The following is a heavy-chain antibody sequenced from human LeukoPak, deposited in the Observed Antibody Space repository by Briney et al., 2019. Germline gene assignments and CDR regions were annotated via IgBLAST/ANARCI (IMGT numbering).Heavy chain of an antibody. Sequence: GGSLRLSCAASGFTFSDYYMSWIRQAPGKGLELVSYISSSGSTIYYADSVKGRFTISRDNAKNSLYLQMNSLRAEDTAVYYCARDETYCSGGSCYPRPSFDYWGQGTLVTVSS. CDR1: GFTFSDYY. CDR2: ISSSGSTI. CDR3: ARDETYCSGGSCYPRPSFDY. D-gene: IGHD2-15*01. V-gene: IGHV3-11*01. J-gene: IGHJ4*02.